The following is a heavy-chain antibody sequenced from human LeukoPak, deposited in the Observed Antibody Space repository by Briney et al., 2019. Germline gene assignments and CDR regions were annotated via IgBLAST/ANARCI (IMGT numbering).Heavy chain of an antibody. D-gene: IGHD5-18*01. Sequence: GASVKVSCKASGYTFTSYGISWVRQAPGQGLEWMGWINPNSGGTNYAQKFQGRVTMTRDTSISTAYMELSRLRSDDTAVYYCARSDTAMGSIDYWGQGTLVTVSS. CDR2: INPNSGGT. CDR1: GYTFTSYG. J-gene: IGHJ4*02. V-gene: IGHV1-2*02. CDR3: ARSDTAMGSIDY.